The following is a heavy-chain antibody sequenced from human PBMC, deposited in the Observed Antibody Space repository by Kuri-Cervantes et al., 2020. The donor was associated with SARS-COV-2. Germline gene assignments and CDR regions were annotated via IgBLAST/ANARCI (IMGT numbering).Heavy chain of an antibody. D-gene: IGHD6-6*01. CDR2: IIPVFGTT. CDR3: AQTIPARRRSPGDFYLYYMDV. CDR1: GGTFSNFA. J-gene: IGHJ6*03. Sequence: SVKVSCKASGGTFSNFAISWVRQAPGQGLEWMGGIIPVFGTTNNAQRLQGRDTISADEARSTVYMELSSLTFEDTAIYYCAQTIPARRRSPGDFYLYYMDVWGKGTSVTVSS. V-gene: IGHV1-69*13.